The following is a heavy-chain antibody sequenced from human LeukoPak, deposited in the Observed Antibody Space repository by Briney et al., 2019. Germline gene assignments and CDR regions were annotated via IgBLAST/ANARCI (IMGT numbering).Heavy chain of an antibody. CDR2: IIPIFGTA. D-gene: IGHD6-13*01. CDR1: GGTFSSYA. CDR3: AHEAAAGLEFDP. Sequence: SVKVSRKASGGTFSSYAISWVRQAPGQGLEWMGGIIPIFGTANYAQKFQGRVTITADESTSTAYMELSSLRSEDTAVYYCAHEAAAGLEFDPWGQGTLVTVSS. J-gene: IGHJ5*02. V-gene: IGHV1-69*13.